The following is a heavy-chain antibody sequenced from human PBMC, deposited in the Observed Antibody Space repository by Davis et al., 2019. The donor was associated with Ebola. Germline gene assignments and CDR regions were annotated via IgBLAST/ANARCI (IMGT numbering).Heavy chain of an antibody. Sequence: GSLSLSCAASGFVFRNYVMSWVRQAPGPGLEWVSTLGTSADTYYADSVKGRFTISRDNSKNTLYLQMNGLRVEDTAIYYCAKDTSNIWFDIWGQGTNVTVSS. D-gene: IGHD1-26*01. CDR3: AKDTSNIWFDI. V-gene: IGHV3-23*01. J-gene: IGHJ3*02. CDR1: GFVFRNYV. CDR2: LGTSADT.